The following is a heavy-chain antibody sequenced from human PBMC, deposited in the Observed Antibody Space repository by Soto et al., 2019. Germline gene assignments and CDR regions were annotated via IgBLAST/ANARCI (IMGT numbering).Heavy chain of an antibody. V-gene: IGHV4-34*01. D-gene: IGHD6-13*01. CDR3: ARIAAAARDLDP. CDR1: VACLRPYY. Sequence: SETLALTCGVSVACLRPYYWRWIRQPPGKGLEWIGEINHSGTTNYNPSFMSRVTISVDASKNQFYLKLSSVTAADTAVYYCARIAAAARDLDPWGQGTLVTVSS. J-gene: IGHJ5*02. CDR2: INHSGTT.